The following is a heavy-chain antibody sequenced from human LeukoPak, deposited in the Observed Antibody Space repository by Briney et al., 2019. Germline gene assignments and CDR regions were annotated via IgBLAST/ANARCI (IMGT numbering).Heavy chain of an antibody. CDR1: GFTVSTNY. D-gene: IGHD3-3*01. Sequence: EALRLSCAASGFTVSTNYMSWVRQAPGKGLEWVSVLYSGGNTNYADSVKGRFTISRDNSKNTLYLQMNSLRSEDTAVYYCARGGLGDYDFWSGYFWGQGTLVTVSS. J-gene: IGHJ4*02. CDR3: ARGGLGDYDFWSGYF. V-gene: IGHV3-66*02. CDR2: LYSGGNT.